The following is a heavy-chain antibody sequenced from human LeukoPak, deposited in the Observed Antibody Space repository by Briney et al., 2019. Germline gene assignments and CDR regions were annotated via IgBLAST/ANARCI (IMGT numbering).Heavy chain of an antibody. Sequence: GGSLRLSCAASGFTFISYAMHWVRQAPGKGLEWVAVISYDGSNKYYADSVKGRFTISRDNSKNTLYLQMNSLRAEDTAVYYCARATGYCSSISCYGREDYYMDAWGKGTTVTVSS. D-gene: IGHD2-2*01. V-gene: IGHV3-30*01. CDR3: ARATGYCSSISCYGREDYYMDA. CDR2: ISYDGSNK. J-gene: IGHJ6*03. CDR1: GFTFISYA.